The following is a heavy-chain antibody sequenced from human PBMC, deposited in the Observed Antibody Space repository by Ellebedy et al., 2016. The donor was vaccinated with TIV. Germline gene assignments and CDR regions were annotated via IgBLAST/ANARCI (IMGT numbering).Heavy chain of an antibody. CDR3: ARGDSSGYIFDF. Sequence: LRLSXTVSGGSISSGSYYWSWLRQPPGKGLEWIGYINYSGRTYYNPSLKSPVTMSLDTSTNQFSLKLSSVTAADTAVYYCARGDSSGYIFDFWGQGTLATVSS. J-gene: IGHJ4*02. V-gene: IGHV4-30-4*01. D-gene: IGHD3-22*01. CDR2: INYSGRT. CDR1: GGSISSGSYY.